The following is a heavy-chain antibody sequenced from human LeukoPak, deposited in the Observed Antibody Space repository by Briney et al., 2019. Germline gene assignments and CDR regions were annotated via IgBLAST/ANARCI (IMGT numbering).Heavy chain of an antibody. D-gene: IGHD1-20*01. CDR3: ARQDNYYFDY. CDR2: IYYSGTT. Sequence: SETLSLTCTGSGGSISSSTYYWGWIRQPPGKGLEWIGSIYYSGTTYYNPSLKSRVTISVDMSKDQFSLKLSSVTAADTAVYYCARQDNYYFDYWGQGILVTVSS. J-gene: IGHJ4*02. CDR1: GGSISSSTYY. V-gene: IGHV4-39*01.